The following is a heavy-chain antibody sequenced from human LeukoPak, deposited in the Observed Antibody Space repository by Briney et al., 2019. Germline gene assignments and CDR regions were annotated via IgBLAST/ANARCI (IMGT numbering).Heavy chain of an antibody. V-gene: IGHV4-61*02. D-gene: IGHD3-22*01. CDR3: ARASYSYDISGWVPFDY. CDR2: IYTSGST. J-gene: IGHJ4*02. Sequence: SETLSLTCTVSAYSISSGYYWSWIRQPAGKGLEWIGRIYTSGSTTYNPSLKSRVTISGDTSENQFSLRLSSVTAADTAVYYCARASYSYDISGWVPFDYWGQGTLVTVSS. CDR1: AYSISSGYY.